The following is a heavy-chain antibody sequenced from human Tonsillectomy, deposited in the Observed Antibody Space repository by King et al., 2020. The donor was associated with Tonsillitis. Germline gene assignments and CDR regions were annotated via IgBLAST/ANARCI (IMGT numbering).Heavy chain of an antibody. CDR1: GFTFSSYG. CDR3: AKEGEVVPAAIWGYYYYYMDV. CDR2: ISYDGSNK. Sequence: QVQLVESGGGVVQPGRSLRLSCAASGFTFSSYGMHWVRQAPGKGLEWVAVISYDGSNKYYADSVKGRFTISRDNSKNTLCLQVNSLRAEDTAVYFCAKEGEVVPAAIWGYYYYYMDVWGKGTTVTVSS. D-gene: IGHD2-2*02. V-gene: IGHV3-30*18. J-gene: IGHJ6*03.